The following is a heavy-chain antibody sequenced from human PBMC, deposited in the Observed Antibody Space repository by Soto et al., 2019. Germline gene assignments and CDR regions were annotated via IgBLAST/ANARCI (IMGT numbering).Heavy chain of an antibody. Sequence: SETLSLTCSVSGGSISGSSYYWGWIRQPPGKGLEWIGSIYYSGSTYYSPSLKSRVTVSVDTAKNQFSLNLSSVTAADTAVYYCDSNSYRTWGQGILVTVSS. J-gene: IGHJ4*02. D-gene: IGHD3-16*02. CDR3: DSNSYRT. CDR2: IYYSGST. CDR1: GGSISGSSYY. V-gene: IGHV4-39*01.